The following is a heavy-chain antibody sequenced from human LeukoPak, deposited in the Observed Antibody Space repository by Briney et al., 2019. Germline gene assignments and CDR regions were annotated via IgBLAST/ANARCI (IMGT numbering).Heavy chain of an antibody. Sequence: PSETLSLTCAVYGGSFSGYYWSWIRQPPGEGLEWIGEINHSGSTNYNPSLKSRVTISVDTSKNQFSLKLSSVTAADTAVYYCARGLGLAAAGNLYYFDYWGQGTLVTVSS. J-gene: IGHJ4*02. D-gene: IGHD6-13*01. CDR1: GGSFSGYY. V-gene: IGHV4-34*01. CDR2: INHSGST. CDR3: ARGLGLAAAGNLYYFDY.